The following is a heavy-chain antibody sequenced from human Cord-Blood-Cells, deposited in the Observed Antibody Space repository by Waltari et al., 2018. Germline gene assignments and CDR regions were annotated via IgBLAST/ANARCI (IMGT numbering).Heavy chain of an antibody. V-gene: IGHV1-46*01. CDR3: ARDSSSWYGGGAFDI. J-gene: IGHJ3*02. CDR2: ITPSGGST. D-gene: IGHD6-13*01. Sequence: QVQLVQSGAEVKKPGASVTVSCKAYGYTFTSYYMYWVRQAPGQGLEWMGIITPSGGSTSYAQKFQGRVTMTRDTSTSTVYMELSSLRSEDTAVYYCARDSSSWYGGGAFDIWGQGTMVTVSS. CDR1: GYTFTSYY.